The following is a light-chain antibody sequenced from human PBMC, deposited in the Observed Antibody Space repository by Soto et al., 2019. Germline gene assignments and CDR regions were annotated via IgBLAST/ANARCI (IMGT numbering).Light chain of an antibody. CDR3: QQRLTWPIT. J-gene: IGKJ5*01. Sequence: TQSTDTLSVSPGERVTLSCRASQSVSSNLAWYQQKPGQAPSLLIYGAFTRATGIPARFSGSGSGTDFTLTISSLEPEDFAVYYCQQRLTWPITFGQGTRLEI. CDR2: GAF. CDR1: QSVSSN. V-gene: IGKV3-11*01.